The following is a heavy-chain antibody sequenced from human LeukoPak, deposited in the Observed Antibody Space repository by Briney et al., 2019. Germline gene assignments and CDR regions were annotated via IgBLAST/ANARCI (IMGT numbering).Heavy chain of an antibody. Sequence: GGSLRLSCAASGFTFRNYWMSWVRQAPGKGLEWVANIKQDGSLKYYVDSLKGRFTISRDNAKTSVYLQMSSPRAEDTAAYFCARIGYSSSSFDYWGQGTLVTVSP. J-gene: IGHJ4*02. V-gene: IGHV3-7*01. CDR3: ARIGYSSSSFDY. D-gene: IGHD6-6*01. CDR2: IKQDGSLK. CDR1: GFTFRNYW.